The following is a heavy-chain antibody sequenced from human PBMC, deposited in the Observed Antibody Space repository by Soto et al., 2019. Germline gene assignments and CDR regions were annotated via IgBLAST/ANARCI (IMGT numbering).Heavy chain of an antibody. CDR1: GFTFSDHY. V-gene: IGHV3-72*01. J-gene: IGHJ4*02. D-gene: IGHD2-8*01. CDR2: ARNKVNNYII. CDR3: ARLMGTSFDL. Sequence: AGGSLRLSCVASGFTFSDHYMDWVRQAPGKGLEWVGRARNKVNNYIIAYAASVKGRFTISRDDLKNSLYLQMNSLKTEDTAVYFRARLMGTSFDLWGQGTLVTVSS.